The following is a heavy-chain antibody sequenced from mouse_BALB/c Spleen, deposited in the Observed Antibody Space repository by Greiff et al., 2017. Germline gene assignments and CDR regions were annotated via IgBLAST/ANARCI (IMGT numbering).Heavy chain of an antibody. D-gene: IGHD2-1*01. CDR2: IWAGGST. Sequence: QVQLKQSGPGLVAPSQSLSITCTVSGFSLTSYGVHWVRQPPGKGLEWLGVIWAGGSTNYNSALMSRLSISKDNSKSQVFLKMNSLQTDDTAMYYCAREDGKETAPFDYWGQGTTLTVSS. CDR1: GFSLTSYG. V-gene: IGHV2-9*02. J-gene: IGHJ2*01. CDR3: AREDGKETAPFDY.